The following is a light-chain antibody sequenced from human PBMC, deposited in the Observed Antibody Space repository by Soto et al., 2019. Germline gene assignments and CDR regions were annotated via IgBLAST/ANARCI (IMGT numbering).Light chain of an antibody. V-gene: IGKV3-11*01. Sequence: DIVLTQSPATLSLSPGDRATLSCRASQSINFYLAWYQQKPGQSPRLLIYDASKKATGIPVRFSGSGSGTDFTLTITSLEPDDFAIYYCQQRADWPPLTFGGGTKVEIK. CDR1: QSINFY. CDR3: QQRADWPPLT. CDR2: DAS. J-gene: IGKJ4*01.